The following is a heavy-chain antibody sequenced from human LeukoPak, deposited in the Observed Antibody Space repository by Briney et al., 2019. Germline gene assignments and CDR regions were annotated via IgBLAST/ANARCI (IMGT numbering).Heavy chain of an antibody. CDR1: GFTFSNAW. V-gene: IGHV3-15*01. J-gene: IGHJ4*02. CDR3: ATENWGSFNY. CDR2: IYSKANGGTT. Sequence: GGSLRLSCAASGFTFSNAWMSWVRQAPGKGLEWVGRIYSKANGGTTDYAAPVKGRFTTSRDDSKNTLYLQMNSLNTEDTAVYFCATENWGSFNYWGQGTLVTASS. D-gene: IGHD7-27*01.